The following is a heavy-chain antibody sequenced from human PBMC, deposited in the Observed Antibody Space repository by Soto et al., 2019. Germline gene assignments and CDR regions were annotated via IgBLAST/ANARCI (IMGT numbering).Heavy chain of an antibody. V-gene: IGHV4-30-2*01. CDR3: ARERPDGARLDP. D-gene: IGHD6-6*01. CDR2: IYPSGSS. J-gene: IGHJ5*02. Sequence: SETLSLTCAVSGGSISSNTNSWTWIRQPPGKGLEWIGYIYPSGSSLYNPSLKSRVTISVDRSKKHFSLKLSSVTAADTAVYYCARERPDGARLDPWGQGTLVTVSS. CDR1: GGSISSNTNS.